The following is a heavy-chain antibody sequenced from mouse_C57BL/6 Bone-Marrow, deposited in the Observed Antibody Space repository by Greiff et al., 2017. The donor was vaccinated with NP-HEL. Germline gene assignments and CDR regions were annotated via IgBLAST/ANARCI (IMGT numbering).Heavy chain of an antibody. CDR2: IYPGSGST. D-gene: IGHD2-12*01. CDR3: ASYDGVHWYFDV. Sequence: VQLQQPGAELVKPGASVKMSCKASGYTFTSYWITWVKQRPGQGLEWIGDIYPGSGSTNYNEKFKSKATLTLDTSSSTAYMQLSSLTSEDSAVYYCASYDGVHWYFDVWGTGTTVTVSS. J-gene: IGHJ1*03. CDR1: GYTFTSYW. V-gene: IGHV1-55*01.